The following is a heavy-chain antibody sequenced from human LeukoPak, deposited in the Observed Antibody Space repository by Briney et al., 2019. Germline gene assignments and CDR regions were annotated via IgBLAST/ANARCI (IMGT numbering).Heavy chain of an antibody. Sequence: PGGSLRLSCAASGFTFSHSAMSWVRQAPGKGLEWISTISGSGSDTNYADSVRGRLIISRDNSKNTLFLQMNSLRAEDTAVYYCARGGRFGEFSSSLWGQGTLVTVSS. CDR1: GFTFSHSA. J-gene: IGHJ4*02. CDR2: ISGSGSDT. CDR3: ARGGRFGEFSSSL. V-gene: IGHV3-23*01. D-gene: IGHD3-10*01.